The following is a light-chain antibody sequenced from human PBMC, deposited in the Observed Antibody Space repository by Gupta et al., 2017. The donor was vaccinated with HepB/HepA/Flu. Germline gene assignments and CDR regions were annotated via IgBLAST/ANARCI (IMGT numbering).Light chain of an antibody. CDR1: TSNIGDNY. CDR2: QNA. CDR3: GTWDTSLNTVV. J-gene: IGLJ2*01. Sequence: QSVLPQPPSVSAAPGQPVTISCSGPTSNIGDNYVSWYQHLPGTAPQLLISQNAKRPSGIPDRFSGSKSGTSATLGITGLQTGDEADYHCGTWDTSLNTVVFGGGTKLTVL. V-gene: IGLV1-51*02.